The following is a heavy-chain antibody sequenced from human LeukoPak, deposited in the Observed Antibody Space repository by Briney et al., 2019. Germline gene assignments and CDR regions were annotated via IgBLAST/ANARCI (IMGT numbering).Heavy chain of an antibody. CDR1: GFTFSDYG. CDR3: ANHLACRSHNCPSFDE. CDR2: IRFDGSNK. V-gene: IGHV3-30*02. Sequence: GGSLRLSCTASGFTFSDYGMHWVRQAPGKGLVWVAFIRFDGSNKKYVDSVKGRFTISRDNSKNTLYLQMNSLRAEDTAVYYCANHLACRSHNCPSFDEWGQGTLVTVSS. J-gene: IGHJ4*02. D-gene: IGHD2-2*01.